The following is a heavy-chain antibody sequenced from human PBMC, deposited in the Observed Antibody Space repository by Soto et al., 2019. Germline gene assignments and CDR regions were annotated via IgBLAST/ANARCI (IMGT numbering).Heavy chain of an antibody. CDR3: AKELTPEWLRSGPYYYYGMDV. CDR1: GFTFSSYG. Sequence: VGSLRLSCAASGFTFSSYGMHWVRQAPGKGLEWVAVISYDGSNKYYADSVKGRFTISRDNSKNTLYLQMNSLRAEDTAVYYCAKELTPEWLRSGPYYYYGMDVWGQGTTVTVSS. V-gene: IGHV3-30*18. CDR2: ISYDGSNK. D-gene: IGHD5-12*01. J-gene: IGHJ6*02.